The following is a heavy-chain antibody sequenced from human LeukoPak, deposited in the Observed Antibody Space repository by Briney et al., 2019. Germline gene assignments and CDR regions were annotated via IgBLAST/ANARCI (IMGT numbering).Heavy chain of an antibody. J-gene: IGHJ4*02. CDR3: YSAFDWFNFDY. CDR2: IYYSGST. CDR1: GGSIISYY. Sequence: SKTLSLTCTFPGGSIISYYGSWFRKPPGKDLEWIGYIYYSGSTNYNPSLKSRVTISVDTSKNQFSLKLSSVTAADTAVYYCYSAFDWFNFDYWGQGTLVTVSS. D-gene: IGHD3-9*01. V-gene: IGHV4-59*01.